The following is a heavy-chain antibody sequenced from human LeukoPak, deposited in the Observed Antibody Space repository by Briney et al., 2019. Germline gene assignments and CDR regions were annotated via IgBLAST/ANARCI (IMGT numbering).Heavy chain of an antibody. V-gene: IGHV3-66*01. Sequence: PGGSLRLSCAASGFTVSSNYMSWVRQAPGKGLEWVSVIYSGGSTYYADSVKGRFTISRDNSKNTLYLQMNSLRAEDTAVYYCARKLGEMATIEDAFDIWGQGTMVTVSS. D-gene: IGHD5-24*01. CDR2: IYSGGST. CDR3: ARKLGEMATIEDAFDI. J-gene: IGHJ3*02. CDR1: GFTVSSNY.